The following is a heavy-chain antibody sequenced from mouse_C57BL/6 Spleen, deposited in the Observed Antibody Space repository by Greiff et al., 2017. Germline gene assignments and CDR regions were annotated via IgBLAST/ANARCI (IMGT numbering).Heavy chain of an antibody. V-gene: IGHV3-6*01. CDR1: GYSITSGYY. CDR3: ARDRGDYYGSSYDAMDY. CDR2: ISYDGSN. J-gene: IGHJ4*01. Sequence: EVQLKESGPGLVKPSQSLSLTCSVTGYSITSGYYWNWIRRFPGNKLEWMGYISYDGSNNYNPSLKNRISITRDTSKNQFFLKLNSVTTEDTATYDGARDRGDYYGSSYDAMDYWGQVTSVTVSA. D-gene: IGHD1-1*01.